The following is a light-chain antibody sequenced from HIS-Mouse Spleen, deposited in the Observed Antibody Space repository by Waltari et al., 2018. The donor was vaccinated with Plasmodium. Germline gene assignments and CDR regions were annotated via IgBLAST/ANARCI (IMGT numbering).Light chain of an antibody. CDR1: ALPKKY. V-gene: IGLV3-10*01. CDR2: EDS. CDR3: YSTDSSGNHRV. Sequence: SYELTQPPSVSVSPGQTARLTCSGDALPKKYAYWYQQKSGQPPVLVIYEDSKPPSGTPERFSGSSSGTMATLTISGAQVEDEADYYCYSTDSSGNHRVFGGGTKLTVL. J-gene: IGLJ3*02.